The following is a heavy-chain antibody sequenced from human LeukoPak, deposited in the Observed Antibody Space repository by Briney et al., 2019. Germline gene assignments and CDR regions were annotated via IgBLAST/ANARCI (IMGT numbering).Heavy chain of an antibody. V-gene: IGHV3-66*01. CDR1: GFSVNNLY. CDR2: IYSGDRT. J-gene: IGHJ4*02. CDR3: AREAYWGSSGKGFDS. Sequence: GGSLRLSCAASGFSVNNLYMSWVRQAPGKGLEWVSVIYSGDRTYYADSVKGRFTISRDNARNSLYLQMNSLRDEDTAVYSCAREAYWGSSGKGFDSWGQGTLVIVSS. D-gene: IGHD4-23*01.